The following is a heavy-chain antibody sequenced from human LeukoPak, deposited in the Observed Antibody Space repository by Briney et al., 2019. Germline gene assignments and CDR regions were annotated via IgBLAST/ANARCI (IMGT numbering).Heavy chain of an antibody. Sequence: SETLSPTCTVSGGSISSGSYYWSWVRQPAGKGLEWIGRIYASGNTNYNPSLKGRVTMTVDTSKNQFSLNLSSVTAADTAVYYCARGRGSSWYYFDSWGQGTLVTVSS. CDR3: ARGRGSSWYYFDS. CDR2: IYASGNT. J-gene: IGHJ4*02. D-gene: IGHD6-13*01. CDR1: GGSISSGSYY. V-gene: IGHV4-61*02.